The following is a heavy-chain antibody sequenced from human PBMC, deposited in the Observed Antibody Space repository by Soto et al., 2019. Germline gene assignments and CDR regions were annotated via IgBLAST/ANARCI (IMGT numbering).Heavy chain of an antibody. J-gene: IGHJ3*02. D-gene: IGHD3-22*01. CDR2: FDPEDGET. CDR1: GYTLTGLS. Sequence: ASVKVSCKVSGYTLTGLSMHWVRQAPGKGLEWMGGFDPEDGETIYAQKFQGRVTMTEDTSTDTAYMELSSLRSEDTAVYYCATDVTMIVVAHVAFDIWGQGTMVTVSS. CDR3: ATDVTMIVVAHVAFDI. V-gene: IGHV1-24*01.